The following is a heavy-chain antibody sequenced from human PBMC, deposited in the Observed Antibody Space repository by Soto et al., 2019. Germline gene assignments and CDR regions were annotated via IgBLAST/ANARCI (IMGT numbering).Heavy chain of an antibody. J-gene: IGHJ5*01. D-gene: IGHD6-19*01. Sequence: PGGALRLSCAASGFSFSSFSMNWVRPAPGKGLEWVSAIGASDGGTYYADSVKGIFAISRDNSKNTLHLQLNSMRVEDTAIYYCAKKGGSGSAGNWFDSWGQGTLVTVSS. CDR2: IGASDGGT. CDR3: AKKGGSGSAGNWFDS. V-gene: IGHV3-23*01. CDR1: GFSFSSFS.